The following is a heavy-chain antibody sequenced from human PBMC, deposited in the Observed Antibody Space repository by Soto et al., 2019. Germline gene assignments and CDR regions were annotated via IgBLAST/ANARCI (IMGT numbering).Heavy chain of an antibody. CDR1: GGTFSSYA. V-gene: IGHV1-69*13. CDR3: QRHGLTPGGRAGHGHWFDP. D-gene: IGHD2-21*02. Sequence: ASVKVSCKASGGTFSSYAISWVRQAPGQGLEWMGGIIPIFGTANYAQKFQGRVTMTADDYTSPAYMELSRLKSEDTAVYSCQRHGLTPGGRAGHGHWFDPWGQGTLVTVSS. J-gene: IGHJ5*02. CDR2: IIPIFGTA.